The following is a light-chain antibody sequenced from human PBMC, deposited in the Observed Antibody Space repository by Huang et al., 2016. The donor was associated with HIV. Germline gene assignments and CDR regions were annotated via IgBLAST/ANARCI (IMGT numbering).Light chain of an antibody. V-gene: IGKV4-1*01. J-gene: IGKJ2*01. Sequence: DIVVTQSPDSLAVSLGVRATITCKTSKSVSYTSNNKHYVSWYQQKPGQTPRLIIYGASTRESGVPDRFSGSGSGIDFTLTISNLQAEDVAVYYCQQYYTTPYTFGQGTKLEI. CDR1: KSVSYTSNNKHY. CDR3: QQYYTTPYT. CDR2: GAS.